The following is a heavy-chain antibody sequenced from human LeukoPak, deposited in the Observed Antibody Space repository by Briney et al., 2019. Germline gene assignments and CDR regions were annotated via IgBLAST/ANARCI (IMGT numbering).Heavy chain of an antibody. Sequence: SETLSLTCTVSGGSTSSYYWSWVRQPAGKGLEWIGRIYTSGSTNYNPSLKSRVTMSVDTSKNQFSLKLSSVTAADTAVYYCARENVWLYYYYYYYMDVWGKGTTVTISS. CDR1: GGSTSSYY. CDR3: ARENVWLYYYYYYYMDV. J-gene: IGHJ6*03. D-gene: IGHD3-9*01. V-gene: IGHV4-4*07. CDR2: IYTSGST.